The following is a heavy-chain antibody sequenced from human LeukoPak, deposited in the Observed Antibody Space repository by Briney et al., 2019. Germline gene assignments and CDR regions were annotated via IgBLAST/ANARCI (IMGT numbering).Heavy chain of an antibody. CDR1: GFFFTSYD. Sequence: GGSLRLSCATSGFFFTSYDMIWVRQAPGKGLEWVSSISASSTYIYYADSVKGRFTISRDSANDSLDLQMNSLTAEDTAVYYCARGISAGFHSYMDVWGKGTTVTVS. J-gene: IGHJ6*03. CDR2: ISASSTYI. V-gene: IGHV3-21*01. D-gene: IGHD3-10*01. CDR3: ARGISAGFHSYMDV.